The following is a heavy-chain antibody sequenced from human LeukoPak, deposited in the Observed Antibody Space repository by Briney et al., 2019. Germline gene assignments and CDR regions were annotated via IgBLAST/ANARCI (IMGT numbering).Heavy chain of an antibody. CDR3: ARVSYGSGSYHFDY. V-gene: IGHV3-21*01. J-gene: IGHJ4*02. Sequence: GGSLRLSCAAPGFTFSSYSMNWVRQAPGKGLEWVSSISSSSSYIYYADSVKGRFTISRDKAKNSLYLQMNSLRAEDTAVYYCARVSYGSGSYHFDYWGQGTLVTVSS. CDR1: GFTFSSYS. D-gene: IGHD3-10*01. CDR2: ISSSSSYI.